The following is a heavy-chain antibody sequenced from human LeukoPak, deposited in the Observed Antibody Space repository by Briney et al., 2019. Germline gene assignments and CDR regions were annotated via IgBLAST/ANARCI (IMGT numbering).Heavy chain of an antibody. CDR2: IYHSGST. D-gene: IGHD6-6*01. Sequence: SETLSLTCTVSGDSISSNGYYWGWIRQPPGKGLEWIGSIYHSGSTYYNPSLKSRVTISVDTSKNQFSLKLSSVTAADTAVYYCASPSIAARPSAFDIWGQGTMVTVSS. CDR3: ASPSIAARPSAFDI. V-gene: IGHV4-39*07. J-gene: IGHJ3*02. CDR1: GDSISSNGYY.